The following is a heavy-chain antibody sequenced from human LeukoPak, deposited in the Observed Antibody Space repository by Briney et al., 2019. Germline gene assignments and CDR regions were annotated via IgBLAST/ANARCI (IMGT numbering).Heavy chain of an antibody. Sequence: SETLSLTCTVSGGSISSSSYYWGWIRQPPGKGLEWIGSIYYSGSTYYNPSLKSRVTISVDTSKNQFSLKLSSVTAADTAVYYCALDIVVVVATSTEENYFDYWGQGTLVTVSS. J-gene: IGHJ4*02. V-gene: IGHV4-39*01. CDR3: ALDIVVVVATSTEENYFDY. CDR1: GGSISSSSYY. D-gene: IGHD2-15*01. CDR2: IYYSGST.